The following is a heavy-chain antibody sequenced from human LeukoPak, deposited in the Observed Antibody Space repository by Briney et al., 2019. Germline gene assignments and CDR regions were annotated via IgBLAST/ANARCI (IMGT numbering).Heavy chain of an antibody. CDR2: IYYSGST. V-gene: IGHV4-39*07. CDR3: AVGSSGYYPAHNWFDP. Sequence: SETLSLTCTVSGGSISSSSYYWGWIRQPPGKGLEWIGSIYYSGSTYCNPSLKSRVTISVDTSKDQFSLKLSSVTAADTAVYYCAVGSSGYYPAHNWFDPWGQGTLVTVSS. CDR1: GGSISSSSYY. J-gene: IGHJ5*02. D-gene: IGHD3-22*01.